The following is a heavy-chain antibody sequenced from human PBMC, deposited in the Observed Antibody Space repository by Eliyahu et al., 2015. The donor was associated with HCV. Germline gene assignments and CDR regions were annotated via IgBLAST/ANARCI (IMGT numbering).Heavy chain of an antibody. CDR1: GFTFSNXW. Sequence: EVQLVESGGGLVKPGGSLRLSCAASGFTFSNXWMXGVRQAPGKGLGWVGRIKSKTDGGTTDYAAPVKGRFTISRDDSKNTLYLQMNSLKTEDTAVYYCTTESAKYCSGGSCYSDWFDPWGQGTLVTVSS. V-gene: IGHV3-15*01. J-gene: IGHJ5*02. D-gene: IGHD2-15*01. CDR3: TTESAKYCSGGSCYSDWFDP. CDR2: IKSKTDGGTT.